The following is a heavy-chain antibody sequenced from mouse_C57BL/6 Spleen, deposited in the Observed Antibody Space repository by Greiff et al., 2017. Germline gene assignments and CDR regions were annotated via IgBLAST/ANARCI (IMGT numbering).Heavy chain of an antibody. J-gene: IGHJ2*01. CDR2: INPTNGGT. D-gene: IGHD3-2*02. V-gene: IGHV1-53*01. Sequence: QVQLQQPGTELVKPGASVKLSCKASGYTFTSYWMHWVKQRPGQGLEWIGNINPTNGGTNYNQKFKGKATLTVDKSSSTAYMQLSSLTSEDSAVYYCASEATQEILFAYWGQGTTLTVAS. CDR1: GYTFTSYW. CDR3: ASEATQEILFAY.